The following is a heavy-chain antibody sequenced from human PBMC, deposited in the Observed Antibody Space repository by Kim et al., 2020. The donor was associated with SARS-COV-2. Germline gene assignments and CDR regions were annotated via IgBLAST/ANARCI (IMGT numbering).Heavy chain of an antibody. CDR1: GFTFDDYA. J-gene: IGHJ4*02. Sequence: GGSLRLSCAASGFTFDDYAMHWVRQAPGKGLEWVSGISWNSGSIDYADSVKGRFTISRDNAKNSLYLQMNSLRAEDTALYYCAKTDYYYGSGGAYYFDYWGQGTLVTVSS. D-gene: IGHD3-10*01. V-gene: IGHV3-9*01. CDR2: ISWNSGSI. CDR3: AKTDYYYGSGGAYYFDY.